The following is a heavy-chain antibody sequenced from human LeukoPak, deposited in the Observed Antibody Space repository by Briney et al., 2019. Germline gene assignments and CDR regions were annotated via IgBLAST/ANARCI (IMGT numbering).Heavy chain of an antibody. CDR3: ARGLRDPNYYGSGSYYNWVPDY. CDR1: GGSFSGYY. CDR2: INHSGST. V-gene: IGHV4-34*01. Sequence: SETLSLTCAVYGGSFSGYYWSWIRQPPGKGLEWIGEINHSGSTNYNPSLKSRVTISVDTSKNQFSLKLSSVTAADTAVYYCARGLRDPNYYGSGSYYNWVPDYWGQGTLSPSPQ. J-gene: IGHJ4*02. D-gene: IGHD3-10*01.